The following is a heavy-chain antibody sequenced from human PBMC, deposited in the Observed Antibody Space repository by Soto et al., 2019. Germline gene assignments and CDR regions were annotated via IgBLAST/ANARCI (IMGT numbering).Heavy chain of an antibody. Sequence: GESLKISCKGSGYSFTSYGISWVRQAPGQGLEWMGWISAYNGNTNYAQKLQGRVTMTTDTSTSTAYMELRSLRSDDTAVYYCARDHCISTSCYAGRWFDPWGQGTLLTVSS. CDR1: GYSFTSYG. CDR3: ARDHCISTSCYAGRWFDP. V-gene: IGHV1-18*01. J-gene: IGHJ5*02. CDR2: ISAYNGNT. D-gene: IGHD2-2*01.